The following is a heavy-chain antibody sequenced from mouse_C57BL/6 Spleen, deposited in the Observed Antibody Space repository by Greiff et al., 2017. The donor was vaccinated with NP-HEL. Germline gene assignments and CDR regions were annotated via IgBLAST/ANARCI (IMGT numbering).Heavy chain of an antibody. D-gene: IGHD1-1*01. J-gene: IGHJ2*01. Sequence: VQLQESGAELVRPGASVTLSCKASGYTFTDYEMHWVKQTPVHGLEWIGAIDPETGGTAYNQKFKGKAILTADKSSSTAYMELRSLTSEDSAVYYCTRIQGGYGSSQALYFDDWGQGTTLTVSS. CDR3: TRIQGGYGSSQALYFDD. V-gene: IGHV1-15*01. CDR1: GYTFTDYE. CDR2: IDPETGGT.